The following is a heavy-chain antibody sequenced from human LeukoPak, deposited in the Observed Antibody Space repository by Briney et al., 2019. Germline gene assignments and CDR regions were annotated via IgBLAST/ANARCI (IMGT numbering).Heavy chain of an antibody. D-gene: IGHD5-18*01. V-gene: IGHV4-39*01. CDR2: IHYSGRI. Sequence: SETLSLTCTASGGSISSNNYYWGCIRQPPGKGLEWIGAIHYSGRIYYNPSLKSRITISVDTSKNQFSLKLNSVTAADTAVYYCARLQLWFSGVDYWGQGTLVTVSS. CDR1: GGSISSNNYY. J-gene: IGHJ4*02. CDR3: ARLQLWFSGVDY.